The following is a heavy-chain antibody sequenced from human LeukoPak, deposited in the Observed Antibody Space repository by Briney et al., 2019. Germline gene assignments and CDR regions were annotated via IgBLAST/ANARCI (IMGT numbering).Heavy chain of an antibody. D-gene: IGHD3-22*01. CDR3: AKGDYYDSSLGGRDDY. J-gene: IGHJ4*02. CDR2: ISGSGGST. V-gene: IGHV3-23*01. CDR1: GFTFSSYA. Sequence: GGSLRLSCAASGFTFSSYAMSWVRQAPGKGLEWVSAISGSGGSTYYADSVKGRFTISRDNSKNTLYLQMNSLRAEDTAVYYCAKGDYYDSSLGGRDDYWGQGTLVTVSS.